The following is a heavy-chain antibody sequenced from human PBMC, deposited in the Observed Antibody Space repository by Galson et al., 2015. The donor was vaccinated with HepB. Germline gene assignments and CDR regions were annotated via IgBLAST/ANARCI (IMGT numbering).Heavy chain of an antibody. CDR2: IIPIFGTA. V-gene: IGHV1-69*01. CDR1: GGTFSSYA. J-gene: IGHJ6*02. Sequence: CKASGGTFSSYAISWVRQAPGQGLEWMGGIIPIFGTANYAQKFQGRVTITAGESTSTAYMELSSLRSEDTAVYYCARLAAHPMDVWGQGTTVTVSS. CDR3: ARLAAHPMDV.